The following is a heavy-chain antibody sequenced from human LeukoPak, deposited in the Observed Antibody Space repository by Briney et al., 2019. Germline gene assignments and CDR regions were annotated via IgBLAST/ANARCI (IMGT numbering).Heavy chain of an antibody. CDR3: ARAEAAAGHRDYYYYGMDV. CDR1: GFTFSSYG. D-gene: IGHD6-13*01. V-gene: IGHV3-33*01. J-gene: IGHJ6*04. CDR2: IWYDGSNK. Sequence: GSLRLSCAASGFTFSSYGMHWVRQAPGKGLEWVAVIWYDGSNKYYADSVKGRFTISRDNSKNTLYLQMNSLRAEDTAVYYCARAEAAAGHRDYYYYGMDVWGKGTTVTVSS.